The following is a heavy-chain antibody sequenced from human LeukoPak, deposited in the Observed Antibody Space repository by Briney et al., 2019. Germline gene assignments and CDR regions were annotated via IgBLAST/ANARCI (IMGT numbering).Heavy chain of an antibody. CDR1: GGTFSRFT. CDR2: ITPIFGTA. J-gene: IGHJ4*02. V-gene: IGHV1-69*01. D-gene: IGHD3-22*01. Sequence: GASVNVSCKASGGTFSRFTISWVRQAPGQGFEWMGGITPIFGTANFAQKFQGRVSITADGSTSTAFMELSSLRSEDTAVYYCAREWGLEGSGYYYAYWGQGTLVTVSS. CDR3: AREWGLEGSGYYYAY.